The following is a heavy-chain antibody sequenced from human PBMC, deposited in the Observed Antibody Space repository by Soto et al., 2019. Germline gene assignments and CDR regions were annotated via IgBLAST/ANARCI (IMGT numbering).Heavy chain of an antibody. J-gene: IGHJ6*03. Sequence: PSETLSLTCAVYGGSFSGYYWSWIRQPPGKGLEWIGEINHSGSTNYNPSLKSRVTISVDTSKNQFSLKLSSVTAADTAVYYCARGSRGADPNYYYYDMDVWGKGTTVTVSS. D-gene: IGHD3-10*01. CDR3: ARGSRGADPNYYYYDMDV. CDR1: GGSFSGYY. V-gene: IGHV4-34*01. CDR2: INHSGST.